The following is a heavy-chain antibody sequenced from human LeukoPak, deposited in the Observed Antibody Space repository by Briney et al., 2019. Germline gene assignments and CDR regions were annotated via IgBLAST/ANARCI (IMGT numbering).Heavy chain of an antibody. J-gene: IGHJ4*02. V-gene: IGHV4-4*07. D-gene: IGHD5-12*01. CDR3: AWLPSY. CDR1: GGSISSYY. CDR2: IYTSGST. Sequence: PSETLSLTCTVSGGSISSYYWSWIRQPPGKGLEWIGRIYTSGSTNYSPSLKSRVTISVDTSKSQLSLKLSSVTAADTAVYYCAWLPSYWGQGTQVTVSS.